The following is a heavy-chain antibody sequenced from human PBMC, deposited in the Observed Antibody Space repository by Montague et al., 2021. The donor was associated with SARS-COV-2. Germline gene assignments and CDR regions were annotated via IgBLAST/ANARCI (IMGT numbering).Heavy chain of an antibody. CDR2: IHHSGST. CDR1: GASISSGSYY. Sequence: TLSLTCTVSGASISSGSYYWNWIRQLPGKGPEWIGYIHHSGSTYYTPSLQSRVAISVDTSKNEFSLKMTAVTAADTAVYYCARDGDEGYFFEYWGKGLLVTVSS. CDR3: ARDGDEGYFFEY. D-gene: IGHD2/OR15-2a*01. V-gene: IGHV4-31*03. J-gene: IGHJ4*02.